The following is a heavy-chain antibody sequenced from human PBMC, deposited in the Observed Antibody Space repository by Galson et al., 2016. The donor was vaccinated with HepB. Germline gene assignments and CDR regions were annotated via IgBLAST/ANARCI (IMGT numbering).Heavy chain of an antibody. V-gene: IGHV3-30-3*01. CDR1: GFTLTTYA. D-gene: IGHD4-17*01. Sequence: LSLSCAASGFTLTTYAIHWVRQAPGKGLEWVAVLSYDGNNTYYTDSVKGRFTISRDNSKNTLYLQMNSLRPEDTAVYFCARGRYGDYPAEYFQHWGQGTLVTVSS. CDR2: LSYDGNNT. J-gene: IGHJ1*01. CDR3: ARGRYGDYPAEYFQH.